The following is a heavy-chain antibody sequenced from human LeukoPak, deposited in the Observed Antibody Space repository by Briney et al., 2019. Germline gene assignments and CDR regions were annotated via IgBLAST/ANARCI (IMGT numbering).Heavy chain of an antibody. CDR2: INPNSGGT. D-gene: IGHD3-16*01. CDR3: AGGVLQGGGNWFDP. CDR1: GYTFTCYY. Sequence: ASVKVSCKTSGYTFTCYYMHWLRQAPGQGREWMGRINPNSGGTDYAHKFRRRVTMTTDTSISTAYMELASLISDDTGVYYCAGGVLQGGGNWFDPWGQGTLVTVSS. V-gene: IGHV1-2*05. J-gene: IGHJ5*02.